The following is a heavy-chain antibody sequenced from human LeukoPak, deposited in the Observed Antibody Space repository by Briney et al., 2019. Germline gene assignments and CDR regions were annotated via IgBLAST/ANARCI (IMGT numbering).Heavy chain of an antibody. V-gene: IGHV3-20*04. Sequence: GGSLRLSCEASGFTFDDYGMSWVRQRPGRGLEWVSGINRNGGSTDYADSLKGRFTISRDNAKNSHFLQMNSLRVEDTALYYCARGFRNGPFDCWGQGTLVTVSS. CDR3: ARGFRNGPFDC. D-gene: IGHD3-10*01. CDR2: INRNGGST. J-gene: IGHJ4*02. CDR1: GFTFDDYG.